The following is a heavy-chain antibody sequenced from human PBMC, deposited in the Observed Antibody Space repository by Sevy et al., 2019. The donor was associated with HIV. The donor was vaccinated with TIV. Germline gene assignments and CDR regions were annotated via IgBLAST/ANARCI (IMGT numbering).Heavy chain of an antibody. D-gene: IGHD1-1*01. CDR1: GFTFSSYS. V-gene: IGHV3-30-3*01. CDR3: ALERLSSDVAEYFQN. Sequence: GGSLRLSCATSGFTFSSYSMYWVRQAPGMGLEWVATISYDGINKHYADSVKGRFTISRDNFKNSLSLQMNSLRAEDTAVYFCALERLSSDVAEYFQNWGQRTLVTVSS. J-gene: IGHJ1*01. CDR2: ISYDGINK.